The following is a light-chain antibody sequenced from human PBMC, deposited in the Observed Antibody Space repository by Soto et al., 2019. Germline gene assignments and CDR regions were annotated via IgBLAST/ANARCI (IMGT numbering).Light chain of an antibody. CDR1: QGVLYSSNNKNY. J-gene: IGKJ2*01. Sequence: DIVMTQSPDSLVVSLGETATINCKSSQGVLYSSNNKNYLAWYQQKPGQPPKLLIYWASTRDSGVPDRFSGSGSGTDFTLTISSLQAEDVAVYYCQQYYSTPYTFGPGTKVDIK. CDR3: QQYYSTPYT. CDR2: WAS. V-gene: IGKV4-1*01.